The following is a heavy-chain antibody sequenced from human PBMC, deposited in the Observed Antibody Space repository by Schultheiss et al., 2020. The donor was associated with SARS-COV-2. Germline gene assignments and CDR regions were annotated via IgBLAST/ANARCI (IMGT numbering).Heavy chain of an antibody. CDR2: KYYSGNT. Sequence: SETLSLTCSVSGASVNSYYWGWIRQPPGKGLEWIGYKYYSGNTYYNPSLKSRVTISLDTSKNQFSLNLSSVTAADTAVYYCARLPRSSSWYLGKGWFDPWGQGTLVTVSS. J-gene: IGHJ5*02. CDR3: ARLPRSSSWYLGKGWFDP. V-gene: IGHV4-59*08. CDR1: GASVNSYY. D-gene: IGHD6-13*01.